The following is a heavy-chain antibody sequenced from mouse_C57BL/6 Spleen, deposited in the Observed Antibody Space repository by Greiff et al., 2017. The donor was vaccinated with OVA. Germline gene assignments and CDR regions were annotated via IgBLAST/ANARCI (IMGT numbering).Heavy chain of an antibody. Sequence: VKLMESGAELARPGASVKLSCKASGYTFTSYGISWVKQRTGQGLEWIGEIYPRSGNTYYNEKFKGKATLTADKSSSTAYMELRSLTSEDSAVYFCARKRDDDAPFAYWGQGTLVTVSA. D-gene: IGHD2-4*01. CDR2: IYPRSGNT. CDR1: GYTFTSYG. CDR3: ARKRDDDAPFAY. J-gene: IGHJ3*01. V-gene: IGHV1-81*01.